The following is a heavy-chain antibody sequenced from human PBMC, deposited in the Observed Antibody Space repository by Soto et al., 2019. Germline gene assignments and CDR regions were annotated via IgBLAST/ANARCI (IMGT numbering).Heavy chain of an antibody. Sequence: ASVKVSCKASGGTFSSYAISWVRQAPGQGLEWMGGIIPIFGTANYAQKFQGRVTITADESTSTAYMELSSLRFEDTAVYYCARDLVGLGLGLGLGSQGGSNYYGSGIHHYYGMDVWGQGTTVTVSS. J-gene: IGHJ6*02. D-gene: IGHD3-10*01. CDR2: IIPIFGTA. V-gene: IGHV1-69*13. CDR3: ARDLVGLGLGLGLGSQGGSNYYGSGIHHYYGMDV. CDR1: GGTFSSYA.